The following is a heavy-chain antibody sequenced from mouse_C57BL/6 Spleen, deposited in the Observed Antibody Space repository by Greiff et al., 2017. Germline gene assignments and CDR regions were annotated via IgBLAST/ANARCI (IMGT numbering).Heavy chain of an antibody. CDR1: GYTFTDYE. CDR2: IDPETGGT. J-gene: IGHJ3*01. CDR3: TREGLYYYGSSPFAY. Sequence: VKLMESGAELVRPGASVTLSCKASGYTFTDYEMHWVKQTPVHGLEWIGAIDPETGGTAYNQKFKGKAILTADKSSSTAYMELRSLTSEDSAVYYCTREGLYYYGSSPFAYWGQGTLVTVSA. D-gene: IGHD1-1*01. V-gene: IGHV1-15*01.